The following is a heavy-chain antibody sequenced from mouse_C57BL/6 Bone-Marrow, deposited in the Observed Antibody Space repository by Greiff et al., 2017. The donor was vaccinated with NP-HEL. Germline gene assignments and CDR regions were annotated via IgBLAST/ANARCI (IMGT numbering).Heavy chain of an antibody. Sequence: QVQLKQPGAELVKPGASVKLSCKASGYTFTSYWMHWVKQRPGQGLEWIGMIHPNSGSTNYNEKFKSKATLTVDKSSSTTYMQLSSLTSEDSAVYYCARTGYYYGSSYSHYWGQGTTLTVS. V-gene: IGHV1-64*01. CDR3: ARTGYYYGSSYSHY. CDR2: IHPNSGST. J-gene: IGHJ2*01. CDR1: GYTFTSYW. D-gene: IGHD1-1*01.